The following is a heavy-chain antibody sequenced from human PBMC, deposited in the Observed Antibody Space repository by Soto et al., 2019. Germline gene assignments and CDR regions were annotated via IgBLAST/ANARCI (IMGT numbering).Heavy chain of an antibody. CDR1: GFTFSSYA. CDR3: AKTANGWFSAFDI. CDR2: ISGSGGTT. J-gene: IGHJ3*02. Sequence: EVQLLESGGGLVQPGGSLRLSCAASGFTFSSYAMSWVRQAPGKGLEWVSAISGSGGTTYYADSVKGRFTFSRDNSKNTLYLQMNSLRAEDTAVYYCAKTANGWFSAFDICGQGTMVTVSS. D-gene: IGHD6-19*01. V-gene: IGHV3-23*01.